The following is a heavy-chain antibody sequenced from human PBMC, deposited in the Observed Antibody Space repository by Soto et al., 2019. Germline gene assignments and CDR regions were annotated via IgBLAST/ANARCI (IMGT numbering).Heavy chain of an antibody. CDR2: IGTDGNT. V-gene: IGHV3-23*01. CDR1: GFTFNSYA. Sequence: VGSLRLSGAASGFTFNSYAMNWVRQAPGKGLAWVSAIGTDGNTYYANSVKGRFTISRDNSRTTLYLQVNSLRVEDTALYYCVRKYPGTRPFDYWGQGTLVTVSS. D-gene: IGHD2-2*01. J-gene: IGHJ4*01. CDR3: VRKYPGTRPFDY.